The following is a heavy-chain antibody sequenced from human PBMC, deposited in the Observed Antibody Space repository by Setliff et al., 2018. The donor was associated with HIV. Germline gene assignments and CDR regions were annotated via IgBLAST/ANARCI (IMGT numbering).Heavy chain of an antibody. CDR2: IIPMFGTG. CDR1: GGTFSSYG. CDR3: ARVGHSSSYHYYGMDV. Sequence: GASVKVSCKTSGGTFSSYGISWVGQAPGQGLEWMGGIIPMFGTGFYAQKFQGRVTITTDESRSTAYMELSSLSSEDTAVFYCARVGHSSSYHYYGMDVWGQGTTVTVSS. V-gene: IGHV1-69*05. D-gene: IGHD6-13*01. J-gene: IGHJ6*02.